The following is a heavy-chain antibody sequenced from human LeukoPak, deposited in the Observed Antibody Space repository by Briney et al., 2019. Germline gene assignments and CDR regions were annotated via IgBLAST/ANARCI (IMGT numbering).Heavy chain of an antibody. CDR2: IKDDGTVK. D-gene: IGHD6-13*01. J-gene: IGHJ5*02. V-gene: IGHV3-7*01. Sequence: GGSLRLSCAATGFTFSEYYMSWVRQAPGEGLEWLANIKDDGTVKYYVDSVKGRFTISRDNARNSLYLQMNSLRAEDTAVYYCAGPNWYVSSPWGQGTLVTVSS. CDR1: GFTFSEYY. CDR3: AGPNWYVSSP.